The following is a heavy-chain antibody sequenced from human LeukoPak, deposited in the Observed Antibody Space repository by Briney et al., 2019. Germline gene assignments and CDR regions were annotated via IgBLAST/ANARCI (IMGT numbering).Heavy chain of an antibody. CDR3: AKEQTGYYDAFDI. D-gene: IGHD3-9*01. J-gene: IGHJ3*02. Sequence: PGGSLRLSCAASGFTFSSYGMHWVRQAPGKGLEWVAFIRYDGSNKYYADSVKGRFTISRDNSKNTLYLQMNSLRAEDTAVYYCAKEQTGYYDAFDIWGQGTMVTVSS. V-gene: IGHV3-30*02. CDR1: GFTFSSYG. CDR2: IRYDGSNK.